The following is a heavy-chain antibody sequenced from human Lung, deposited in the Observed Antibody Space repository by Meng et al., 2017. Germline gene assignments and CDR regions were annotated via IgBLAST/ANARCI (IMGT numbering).Heavy chain of an antibody. Sequence: QVQLVQSWAEVKKPGASVKGSCKPSGYNFPDYYIHWVRLAPGQGLEWMGHIDPKSGDTRYAQKFQGRVTMTGDTSIGTAYMELTGLRSDDTALYYCARDEDISAAGKLFGDYWGQGTLVTVSS. CDR3: ARDEDISAAGKLFGDY. D-gene: IGHD6-13*01. CDR2: IDPKSGDT. CDR1: GYNFPDYY. V-gene: IGHV1-2*06. J-gene: IGHJ4*02.